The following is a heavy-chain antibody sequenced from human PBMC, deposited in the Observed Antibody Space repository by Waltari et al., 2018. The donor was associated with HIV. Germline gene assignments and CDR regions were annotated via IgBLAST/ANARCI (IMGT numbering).Heavy chain of an antibody. CDR2: IIPIVGTA. CDR3: ARGSWYYDFWSGYQDAFDI. CDR1: GGTFSSYA. J-gene: IGHJ3*02. D-gene: IGHD3-3*01. Sequence: QVQLVQSGAEVKKPGSSVKVSCKASGGTFSSYAISWVRQAPGQGLEWMGGIIPIVGTANYAQKFQGRVTITADESTSTAYMELSSLRSEDTAVYYCARGSWYYDFWSGYQDAFDIWGQGTMVTVSS. V-gene: IGHV1-69*12.